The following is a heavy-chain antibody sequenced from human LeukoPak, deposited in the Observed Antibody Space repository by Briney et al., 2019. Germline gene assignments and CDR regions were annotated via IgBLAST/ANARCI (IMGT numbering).Heavy chain of an antibody. CDR2: ISSSSSYI. V-gene: IGHV3-21*01. D-gene: IGHD4-17*01. CDR3: ARLRGTVTSRAFDI. Sequence: GGSLRLSCAASGFTFSSYSMNWVRQAPGKGLEWVSSISSSSSYIYYADSVKGRFTISRDNAKNSLYLQMNSLRAEDTAVYYCARLRGTVTSRAFDIWGQGTMVTVSS. CDR1: GFTFSSYS. J-gene: IGHJ3*02.